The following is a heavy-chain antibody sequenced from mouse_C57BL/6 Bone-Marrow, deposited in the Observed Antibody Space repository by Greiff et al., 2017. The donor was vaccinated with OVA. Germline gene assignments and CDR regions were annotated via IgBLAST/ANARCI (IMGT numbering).Heavy chain of an antibody. Sequence: EVMLVESGGGLVKPGGSLKLSCAASGFTFSSYAMSWVRQTPEKRLEWVATISDGGSFHYYPDNVKGRFTISRDNAKNNLYLQMSHLKSEDTAMYYCARVYFPFAYWGQGTLVTVSA. D-gene: IGHD2-1*01. CDR1: GFTFSSYA. CDR2: ISDGGSFH. CDR3: ARVYFPFAY. J-gene: IGHJ3*01. V-gene: IGHV5-4*03.